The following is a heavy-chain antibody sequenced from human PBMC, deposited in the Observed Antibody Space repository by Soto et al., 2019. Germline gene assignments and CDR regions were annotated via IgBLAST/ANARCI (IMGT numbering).Heavy chain of an antibody. CDR1: GGSFSGYY. Sequence: SETLSLTCAVYGGSFSGYYWSWIRQPPGKGLEWIGEIYHSGTTNYSPSLKSRVNIAVDMSTNHFSLTLISVTAADTAVYYCAFPATADFDYWGKGILVTVS. CDR2: IYHSGTT. V-gene: IGHV4-34*01. J-gene: IGHJ4*02. D-gene: IGHD6-13*01. CDR3: AFPATADFDY.